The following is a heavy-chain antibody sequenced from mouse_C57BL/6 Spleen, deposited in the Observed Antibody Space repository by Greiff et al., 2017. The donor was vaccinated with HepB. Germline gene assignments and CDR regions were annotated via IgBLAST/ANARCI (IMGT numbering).Heavy chain of an antibody. J-gene: IGHJ2*01. CDR1: GYTFTSYW. D-gene: IGHD2-3*01. V-gene: IGHV1-53*01. Sequence: QVHVKQPGTELVKPGASVKLSCKASGYTFTSYWMHWVKQRPGQGLEWIGNINPSNGGTNYNEKFKSKATLTVDKSSSTAYMQLSSLTSEDSAVYYCARRGDGYSYYFDYWGQGTTLTVSS. CDR3: ARRGDGYSYYFDY. CDR2: INPSNGGT.